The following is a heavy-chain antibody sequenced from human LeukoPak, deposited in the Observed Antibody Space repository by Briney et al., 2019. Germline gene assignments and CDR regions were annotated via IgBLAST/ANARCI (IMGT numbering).Heavy chain of an antibody. D-gene: IGHD6-13*01. CDR2: INSDGSST. CDR3: ARDSSSYYYYYYMDV. CDR1: GFTFNSYW. Sequence: GGSLRLSCAASGFTFNSYWMHWVRQGPGKGLVWVSRINSDGSSTTYADSVKGRFTISRDNAKNTLYLQMNSLRAEDTAVYYCARDSSSYYYYYYMDVWGKGTTVTISS. V-gene: IGHV3-74*01. J-gene: IGHJ6*03.